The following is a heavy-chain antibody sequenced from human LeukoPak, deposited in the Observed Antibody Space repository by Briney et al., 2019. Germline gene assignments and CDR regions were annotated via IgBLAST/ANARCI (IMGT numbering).Heavy chain of an antibody. D-gene: IGHD6-19*01. V-gene: IGHV4-4*09. J-gene: IGHJ4*02. CDR1: GGSISSYY. CDR2: IYTNGST. CDR3: ARLGMAVADPHFDY. Sequence: SETLSLTCTVSGGSISSYYWSWIRQPPGKGLEWIGYIYTNGSTNYNPSLKSRVTISVDTSKNQFSLKLSSVTAADTAVYYCARLGMAVADPHFDYWGQGTLVTVSS.